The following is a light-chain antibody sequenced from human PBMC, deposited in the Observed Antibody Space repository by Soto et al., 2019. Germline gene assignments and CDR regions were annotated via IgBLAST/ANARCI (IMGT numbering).Light chain of an antibody. CDR2: GAS. CDR1: QSVSSDY. V-gene: IGKV3D-20*02. J-gene: IGKJ5*01. Sequence: EIVLTQSPGTLSLSPGEGATLSCRASQSVSSDYLAWYQQKAGQAPRLLIYGASSRATGIPDRFSGSGSGTDFTLTISRLEPEDFALYYCQQRSNRITFGQGTRLEIK. CDR3: QQRSNRIT.